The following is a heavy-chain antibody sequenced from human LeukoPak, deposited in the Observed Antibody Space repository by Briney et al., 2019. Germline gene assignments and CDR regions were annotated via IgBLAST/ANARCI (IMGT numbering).Heavy chain of an antibody. D-gene: IGHD2-15*01. V-gene: IGHV3-23*01. Sequence: GGSLRLSCAASGFTFSSYAMSWVRQAPGKGLEWVSAISGSGGSTYYADSVKGRFTISRDNAKNSLYLQMNSLRAEDTAVYYCARDSYCSGGSCYQDNWFDPWGQGTLVTVSS. CDR1: GFTFSSYA. CDR3: ARDSYCSGGSCYQDNWFDP. CDR2: ISGSGGST. J-gene: IGHJ5*02.